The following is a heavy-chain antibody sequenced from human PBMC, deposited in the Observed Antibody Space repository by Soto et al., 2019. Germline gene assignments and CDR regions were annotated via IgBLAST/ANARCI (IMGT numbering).Heavy chain of an antibody. V-gene: IGHV3-30*18. D-gene: IGHD6-13*01. CDR1: GFTFSSYG. J-gene: IGHJ4*02. CDR2: ISYDGSNK. CDR3: AKDWAGYSSS. Sequence: QVQLVESGGGVVQPGRSLRLSCAASGFTFSSYGMHWVRQAPGKGLEWVAVISYDGSNKYYADSVKGRFTISRDNSKNTLYLQMNSLRAEDTAAYYCAKDWAGYSSSWGQGTLVTVSS.